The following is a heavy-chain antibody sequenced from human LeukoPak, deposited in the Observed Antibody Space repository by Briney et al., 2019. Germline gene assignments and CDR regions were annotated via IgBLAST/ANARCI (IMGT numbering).Heavy chain of an antibody. CDR1: GYTFTSYG. Sequence: ASVKVSCKASGYTFTSYGISWVRQAPGQWLEWMGWISAYNGNTNYAQKLQGRVTMTTDTSTSTAYMELRSLRSDDTAVYYCARDHPPRYSSSGAFDIWGQGTMVTVSS. J-gene: IGHJ3*02. CDR2: ISAYNGNT. CDR3: ARDHPPRYSSSGAFDI. V-gene: IGHV1-18*01. D-gene: IGHD6-6*01.